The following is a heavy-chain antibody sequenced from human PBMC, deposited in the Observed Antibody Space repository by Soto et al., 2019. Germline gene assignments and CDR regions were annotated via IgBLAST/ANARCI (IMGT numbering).Heavy chain of an antibody. CDR2: IKSKTDGGTT. CDR3: TTAKGYCSSTSCYYNDASDI. V-gene: IGHV3-15*07. Sequence: SVSNAWMNWVRQAPGKGLEWVGRIKSKTDGGTTDYAAPVKGRFTISRDDSKNTLYLQMNSLKTEDTAVYYCTTAKGYCSSTSCYYNDASDIWGQGTMVTVSS. J-gene: IGHJ3*02. D-gene: IGHD2-2*01. CDR1: SVSNAW.